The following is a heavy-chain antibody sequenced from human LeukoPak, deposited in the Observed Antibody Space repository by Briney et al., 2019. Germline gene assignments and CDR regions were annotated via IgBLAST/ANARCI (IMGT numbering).Heavy chain of an antibody. CDR3: ARTQPPSYGDPGEAWDY. V-gene: IGHV1-69*04. D-gene: IGHD4-17*01. CDR1: GGTFSRYA. J-gene: IGHJ4*02. Sequence: AASVKVSCKASGGTFSRYAISWVRQAPGQGLEWMGRIIPILGIANYAQKFQGRVTITADKSTSTAYMELSSLRSEDTAVYYCARTQPPSYGDPGEAWDYWGQGTLVTVSS. CDR2: IIPILGIA.